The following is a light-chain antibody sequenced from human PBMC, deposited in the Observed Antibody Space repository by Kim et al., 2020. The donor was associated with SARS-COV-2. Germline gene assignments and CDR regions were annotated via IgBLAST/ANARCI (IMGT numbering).Light chain of an antibody. Sequence: RVTISCSGSSSNIWAGYDVHWYQQLPGTAPKLLIYGNSNRPSGVPDRFSGSKSGTSASLAITGLQAEDEADYYCQSYDSSLSGVVFGGGTQLTVL. V-gene: IGLV1-40*01. J-gene: IGLJ2*01. CDR3: QSYDSSLSGVV. CDR1: SSNIWAGYD. CDR2: GNS.